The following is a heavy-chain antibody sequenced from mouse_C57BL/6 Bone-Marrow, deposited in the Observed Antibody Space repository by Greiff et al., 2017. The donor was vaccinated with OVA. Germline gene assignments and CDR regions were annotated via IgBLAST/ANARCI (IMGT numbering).Heavy chain of an antibody. J-gene: IGHJ2*01. CDR1: GFNIKDDY. CDR2: IDPENGDT. D-gene: IGHD2-12*01. CDR3: TTGSYYRSDY. Sequence: VQLQQSGAELVRPGASVKLSCTASGFNIKDDYMHWVKQRPEQGLEWIGWIDPENGDTEYASKFQGKATITADTSSNTAYLQLSSLTSEDTAVYYCTTGSYYRSDYWGQGTTLTVSS. V-gene: IGHV14-4*01.